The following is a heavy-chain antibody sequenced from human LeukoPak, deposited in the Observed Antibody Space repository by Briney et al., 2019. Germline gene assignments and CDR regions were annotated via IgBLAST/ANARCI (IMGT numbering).Heavy chain of an antibody. V-gene: IGHV4-59*08. J-gene: IGHJ5*02. CDR3: ARQGRDGYNYR. CDR2: IYYSGST. D-gene: IGHD5-24*01. Sequence: PSETLSLTCTVSGGSISGYYWSWIRQPPGKGLEWIGYIYYSGSTNYNPSLKSRVTISVDTSKNQFSLKLSSVTAADTAVYYCARQGRDGYNYRWGQGTLVTVSS. CDR1: GGSISGYY.